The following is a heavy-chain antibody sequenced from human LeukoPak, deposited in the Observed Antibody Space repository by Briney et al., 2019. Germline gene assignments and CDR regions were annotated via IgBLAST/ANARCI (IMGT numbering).Heavy chain of an antibody. V-gene: IGHV4-59*08. J-gene: IGHJ4*02. CDR1: GGSVSSYY. D-gene: IGHD6-13*01. Sequence: SETLSLTCTVSGGSVSSYYWSWIRQPPGKGLEWIAYIYYSGSSNYNPSLKSRATISLDTSKNQFSLKLSSVTAADTAVYYCARHAGADYSSWNYFDYWGQGTLVTVSS. CDR3: ARHAGADYSSWNYFDY. CDR2: IYYSGSS.